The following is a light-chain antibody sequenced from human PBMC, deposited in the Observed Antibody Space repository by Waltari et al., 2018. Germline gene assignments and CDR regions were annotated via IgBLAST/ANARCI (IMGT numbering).Light chain of an antibody. CDR3: QQYGGSPMYA. V-gene: IGKV3-20*01. CDR1: QSVSSNY. J-gene: IGKJ2*01. CDR2: GAS. Sequence: PGERATLSCRTSQSVSSNYIAWYQQKPGQAPRLLSYGASTRATGIPDRFSGRGSGTVFTLTISGLEPEDFAVYYCQQYGGSPMYAFGQGTKLEIK.